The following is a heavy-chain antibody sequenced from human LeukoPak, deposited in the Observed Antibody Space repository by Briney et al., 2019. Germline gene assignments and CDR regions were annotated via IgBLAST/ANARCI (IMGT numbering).Heavy chain of an antibody. J-gene: IGHJ4*02. CDR1: GYTFTSYG. V-gene: IGHV1-18*01. CDR2: ISAYNGNA. Sequence: ASVKVSCKASGYTFTSYGISWVRQAPGQGLEWMGWISAYNGNANYAQKLQGRVTMTTDTSTSTAYMELRSLRSDDTAVYYCAVSGYDLREGYYFDYWGQGTLVTVSS. CDR3: AVSGYDLREGYYFDY. D-gene: IGHD5-12*01.